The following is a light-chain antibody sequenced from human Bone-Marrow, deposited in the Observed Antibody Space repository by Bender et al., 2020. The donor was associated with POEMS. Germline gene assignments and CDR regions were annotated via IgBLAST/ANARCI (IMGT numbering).Light chain of an antibody. CDR1: SLSNQF. CDR2: KDT. V-gene: IGLV3-25*03. Sequence: SSELTQPPSVSVSPGQTAKITCSGDSLSNQFVYWYRQRPGQAPALVMYKDTERPPVIPERFSGSSSGTTVTLTISDVQAEDEADYRCQSAAWIFGGATKLPV. CDR3: QSAAWI. J-gene: IGLJ2*01.